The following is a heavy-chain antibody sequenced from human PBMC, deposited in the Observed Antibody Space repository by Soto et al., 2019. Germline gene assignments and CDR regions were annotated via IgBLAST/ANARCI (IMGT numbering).Heavy chain of an antibody. Sequence: EVQLLESGGGLVQPGGSLRLSCAASGFSFSSYVMAWVRQTPGKGLEWVSAMTSGGDTYYPDSVKGRFTISRDNSENTLYLQMNSLRAEDTAVYYCARGGGDYSYYYYMDVWGKGTTVTVSS. J-gene: IGHJ6*03. CDR3: ARGGGDYSYYYYMDV. CDR2: MTSGGDT. D-gene: IGHD4-4*01. CDR1: GFSFSSYV. V-gene: IGHV3-23*01.